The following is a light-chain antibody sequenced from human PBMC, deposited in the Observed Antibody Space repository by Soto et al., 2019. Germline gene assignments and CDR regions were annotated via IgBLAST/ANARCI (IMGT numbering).Light chain of an antibody. Sequence: ELTQPPSVSVSPGQTASLTCSGDKLGDKYACWYQQKPGQSPVLVIYQDSKRPSGIPERFSGSNSGNTATLTISGTQAMDEADYYCQAWDSSTGVFGTGTKLTVL. V-gene: IGLV3-1*01. J-gene: IGLJ1*01. CDR1: KLGDKY. CDR3: QAWDSSTGV. CDR2: QDS.